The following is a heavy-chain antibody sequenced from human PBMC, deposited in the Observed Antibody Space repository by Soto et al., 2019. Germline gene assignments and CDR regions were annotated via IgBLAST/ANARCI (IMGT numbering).Heavy chain of an antibody. V-gene: IGHV1-69*01. CDR2: IIPIFGTA. D-gene: IGHD1-7*01. Sequence: QVQLVQSGAEVKQPGSSVKVSCKASGGTFSSYAISWVRQATGQGLEWMGVIIPIFGTANYAQKFQGRVTITADEYTSTAYMELSSLRSEDTAVYYCARDSQAGWNYVDAAMDVWGQGTTVTVSS. J-gene: IGHJ6*02. CDR3: ARDSQAGWNYVDAAMDV. CDR1: GGTFSSYA.